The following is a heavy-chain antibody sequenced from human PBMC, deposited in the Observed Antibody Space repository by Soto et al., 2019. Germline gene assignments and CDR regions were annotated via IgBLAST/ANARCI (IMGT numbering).Heavy chain of an antibody. V-gene: IGHV5-10-1*01. CDR1: GYSFTSYW. CDR3: FLGSGSYYKDYYYGMDV. Sequence: PGESLKISCKGSGYSFTSYWISWVRQMPGKGLEWMGRIDPSDSYTNYSPSFQGHVTISADKSISTAYLQWSSLKASDTAMYYCFLGSGSYYKDYYYGMDVWGQGTTVTVSS. D-gene: IGHD3-10*02. CDR2: IDPSDSYT. J-gene: IGHJ6*02.